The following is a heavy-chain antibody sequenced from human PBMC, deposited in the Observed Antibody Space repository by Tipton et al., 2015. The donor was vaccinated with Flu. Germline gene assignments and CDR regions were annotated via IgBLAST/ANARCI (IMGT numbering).Heavy chain of an antibody. CDR3: ASKVANWGVWEPLDY. D-gene: IGHD7-27*01. CDR1: GGSFSGYY. CDR2: INHSGTT. J-gene: IGHJ4*01. Sequence: TLSLTCAVYGGSFSGYYWSWIRQPPGKGLEWVGEINHSGTTNYNPSLTSRVTISADTSKKQFSLKLTSVTAADTAVYYCASKVANWGVWEPLDYWGPGTLVTVSS. V-gene: IGHV4-34*01.